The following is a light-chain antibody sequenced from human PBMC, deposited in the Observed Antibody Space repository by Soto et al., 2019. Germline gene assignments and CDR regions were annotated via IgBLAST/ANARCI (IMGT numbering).Light chain of an antibody. J-gene: IGLJ1*01. CDR1: SSDVGAYNS. V-gene: IGLV2-23*01. CDR3: CSSAPESTYV. CDR2: KGT. Sequence: QSVLAQPASVSGSPGQSVTISCTGTSSDVGAYNSVSWYQQHPDKAPQLMIYKGTQRPSGVSNRFSGSTSGNAASLTISGLQAGDEADYVCCSSAPESTYVFGTGTKLTVL.